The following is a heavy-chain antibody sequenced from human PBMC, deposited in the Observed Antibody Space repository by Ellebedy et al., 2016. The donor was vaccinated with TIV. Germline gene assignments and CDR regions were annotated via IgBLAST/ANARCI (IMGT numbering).Heavy chain of an antibody. V-gene: IGHV1-46*01. J-gene: IGHJ6*03. Sequence: ASVKVSCXASGGTFSSYAISWVRQAPGQGLEWMGIINPSGGSTSYAQKFQGRVTMTRDTSKSTVYMELSSLRSEDTAVYYCARDRFGTVLYYYMDVWGKGTTVTVSS. CDR1: GGTFSSYA. CDR2: INPSGGST. D-gene: IGHD1-1*01. CDR3: ARDRFGTVLYYYMDV.